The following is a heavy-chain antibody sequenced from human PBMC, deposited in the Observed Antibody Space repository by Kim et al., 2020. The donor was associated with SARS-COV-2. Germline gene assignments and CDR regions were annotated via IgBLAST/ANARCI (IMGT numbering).Heavy chain of an antibody. CDR1: GGSVSSGSYY. CDR2: IYYTGST. D-gene: IGHD1-26*01. CDR3: AIRPGGRWELPEAGAFDI. J-gene: IGHJ3*02. Sequence: SETLSPTCTVSGGSVSSGSYYWSWIRQPPGNGLEWIGYIYYTGSTNYNPSLKRRVTISVDTSKNQFSLKLSSVNAADTTVYYCAIRPGGRWELPEAGAFDIRGQGTMVTVSS. V-gene: IGHV4-61*01.